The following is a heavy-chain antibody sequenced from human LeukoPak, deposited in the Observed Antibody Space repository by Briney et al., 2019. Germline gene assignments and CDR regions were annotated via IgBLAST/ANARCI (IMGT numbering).Heavy chain of an antibody. Sequence: ALVKVSCKASGYTFTTYNINWVRQAPGQGLEWMGWISGYNGNTNYAQKLQGRVTMTTDTSTSTAYMELRSLKSDDTAVYYCASLKNYYDSSGYLVTDAFDIWGQGTMVTVSS. CDR1: GYTFTTYN. CDR3: ASLKNYYDSSGYLVTDAFDI. CDR2: ISGYNGNT. V-gene: IGHV1-18*01. J-gene: IGHJ3*02. D-gene: IGHD3-22*01.